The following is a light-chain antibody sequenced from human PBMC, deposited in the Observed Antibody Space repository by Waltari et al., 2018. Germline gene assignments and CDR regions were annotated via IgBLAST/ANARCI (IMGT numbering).Light chain of an antibody. Sequence: EIVMTQSPATLSVSPGERATLSCRASQSVSSNLAWYQQKPGQAPRLLIXGASTRATGIPARFSGSGSGTEFTLTISSMQSEDXAVYYCQQYNNWPGTFXXGTKVEIK. V-gene: IGKV3-15*01. CDR2: GAS. CDR1: QSVSSN. J-gene: IGKJ1*01. CDR3: QQYNNWPGT.